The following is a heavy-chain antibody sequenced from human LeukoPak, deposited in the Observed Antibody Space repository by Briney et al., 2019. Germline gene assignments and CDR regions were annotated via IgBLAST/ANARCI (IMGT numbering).Heavy chain of an antibody. V-gene: IGHV1-24*01. J-gene: IGHJ6*03. CDR2: FDPEDGET. Sequence: ASVKVSCKVSGYTLPELSMHWVRQAPGKGLEWMGGFDPEDGETIYAQKFQGRVTMTEDTSTDTAYMELSSLRSEDTAVYYCAGCSSTSCYKRVYYYMDVWGKGTTVTVSS. CDR1: GYTLPELS. D-gene: IGHD2-2*02. CDR3: AGCSSTSCYKRVYYYMDV.